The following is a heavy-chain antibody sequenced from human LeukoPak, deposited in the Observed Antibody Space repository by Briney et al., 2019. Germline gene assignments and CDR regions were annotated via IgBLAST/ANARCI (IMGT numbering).Heavy chain of an antibody. V-gene: IGHV4-34*01. CDR2: INHSGST. D-gene: IGHD6-19*01. J-gene: IGHJ4*02. CDR1: GGSLSGYY. CDR3: ARQWLVSPLFDY. Sequence: SETLSLTCAVDGGSLSGYYWSSIRQPRGKGLEWIGEINHSGSTNYNPSLKSRVTISVDTSKNQLSLKLSSMTAADTAVYYCARQWLVSPLFDYWGQGTLVTVSA.